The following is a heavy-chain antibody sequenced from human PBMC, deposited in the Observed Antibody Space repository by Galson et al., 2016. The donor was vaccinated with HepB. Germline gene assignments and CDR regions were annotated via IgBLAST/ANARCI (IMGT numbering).Heavy chain of an antibody. CDR1: GYIFTSYG. CDR3: ATEVDYDILTGSLFAGANWFDP. V-gene: IGHV1-18*04. D-gene: IGHD3-9*01. Sequence: SVKVSCKASGYIFTSYGITWVRQAPGQGLEWMGWISPSNGDTNYGQKFRGRVTLTTDASTSTVYMELRSLRSDDTAVYYCATEVDYDILTGSLFAGANWFDPWGQGTLVTVSS. J-gene: IGHJ5*02. CDR2: ISPSNGDT.